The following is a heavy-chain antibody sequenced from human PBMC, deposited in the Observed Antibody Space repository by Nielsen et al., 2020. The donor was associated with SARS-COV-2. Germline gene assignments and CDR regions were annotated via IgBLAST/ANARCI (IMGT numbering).Heavy chain of an antibody. CDR1: GYTFTSYY. D-gene: IGHD5-24*01. V-gene: IGHV1-46*01. CDR2: INPSGGST. J-gene: IGHJ4*02. Sequence: ASVKVSCKASGYTFTSYYMHWVRQAPGQGLEWMGIINPSGGSTSYAQKFQGRVTMTRDTSTSTVYMELSSLRSEDTAVYYCARDRGWRWLQYFYFDYWGQGTLVTVSS. CDR3: ARDRGWRWLQYFYFDY.